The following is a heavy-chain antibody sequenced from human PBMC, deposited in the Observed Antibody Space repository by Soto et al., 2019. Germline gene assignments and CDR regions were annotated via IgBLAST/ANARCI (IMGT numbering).Heavy chain of an antibody. V-gene: IGHV3-33*01. CDR1: GFTFSSYG. J-gene: IGHJ5*02. CDR3: ARDAVWGSRNWFDP. D-gene: IGHD3-16*01. Sequence: QVQLVESGGGVVQPGRSLRLSCAASGFTFSSYGMHWVRQAPGKGLEWVAVIWYDGSNKYYADSVKGRFTISRDNSKNTLYLQMNSLRAEDTAVYYCARDAVWGSRNWFDPWGQGTLVTVSS. CDR2: IWYDGSNK.